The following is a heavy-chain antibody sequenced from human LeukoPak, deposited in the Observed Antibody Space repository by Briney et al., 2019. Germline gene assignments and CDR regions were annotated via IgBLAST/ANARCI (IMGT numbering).Heavy chain of an antibody. D-gene: IGHD2-2*01. CDR1: GFTFSSYN. J-gene: IGHJ6*03. V-gene: IGHV3-21*01. Sequence: PGGSLRLSCAASGFTFSSYNMNWVRQAPGKGLEWVSSITSSSSYIYYADSVKGRFTISRDNAKNSLYLQMNSLRAEDTAVYYCAKDQAGYCSSTSCYLSWDYYYYMDVWGKGTTVTISS. CDR2: ITSSSSYI. CDR3: AKDQAGYCSSTSCYLSWDYYYYMDV.